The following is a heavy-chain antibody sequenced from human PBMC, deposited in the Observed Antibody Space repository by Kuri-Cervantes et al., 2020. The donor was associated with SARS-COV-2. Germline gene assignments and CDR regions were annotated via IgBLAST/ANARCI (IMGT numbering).Heavy chain of an antibody. J-gene: IGHJ4*02. Sequence: GESLRLSCAASGFTFSSYWMSWVRQAPGKGLEWVANIKQDGSEKYYVDSVKGRFTISRDNAKNSLYLQMNSLRAEDTAVYYCAREGFQYQLLRGAYFDYWGQGTLVTVSS. CDR3: AREGFQYQLLRGAYFDY. CDR2: IKQDGSEK. V-gene: IGHV3-7*05. CDR1: GFTFSSYW. D-gene: IGHD2-2*01.